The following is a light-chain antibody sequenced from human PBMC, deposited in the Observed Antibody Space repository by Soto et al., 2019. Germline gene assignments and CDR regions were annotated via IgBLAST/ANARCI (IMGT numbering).Light chain of an antibody. Sequence: DIQMTQSPSTLSASVGDTVTVTCRASQSVSGWLAWYQQKPGEAPKIMIYDASALPRGVPSRFSGSGSGTKLTLTIARLQPDDFATYYCQQYYSFPRTXGQGTKVDIK. CDR1: QSVSGW. V-gene: IGKV1-5*01. CDR2: DAS. J-gene: IGKJ1*01. CDR3: QQYYSFPRT.